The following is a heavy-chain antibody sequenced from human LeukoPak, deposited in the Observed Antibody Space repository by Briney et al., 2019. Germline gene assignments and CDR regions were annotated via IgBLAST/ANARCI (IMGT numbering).Heavy chain of an antibody. V-gene: IGHV4-39*01. Sequence: WVRQAPGKGLEWIGSIYYSGSTYYNPSLKSRVTISVDTSKNQFSLKLSSVTAADTAVYYCARLVGQLVPDYWGQGTLVTVSS. D-gene: IGHD6-6*01. CDR3: ARLVGQLVPDY. CDR2: IYYSGST. J-gene: IGHJ4*02.